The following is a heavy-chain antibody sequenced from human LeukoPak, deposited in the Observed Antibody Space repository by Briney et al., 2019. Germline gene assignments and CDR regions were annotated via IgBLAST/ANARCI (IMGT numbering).Heavy chain of an antibody. CDR3: ARNYDV. CDR2: IHYSGST. Sequence: PSETLSLTCTVSGGSNSSYYWSWIRQPPGKGLEWIGYIHYSGSTNYNPSLKSRVTISVDTSKNQYSLKLSSVTAADTAVYYCARNYDVWGQGTLVTVSS. D-gene: IGHD3-3*01. V-gene: IGHV4-59*08. CDR1: GGSNSSYY. J-gene: IGHJ4*02.